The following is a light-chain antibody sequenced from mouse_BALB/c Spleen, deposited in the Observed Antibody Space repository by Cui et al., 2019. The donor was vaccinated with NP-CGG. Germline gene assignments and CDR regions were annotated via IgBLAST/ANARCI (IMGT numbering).Light chain of an antibody. CDR2: GTN. CDR3: ALWYSNHWV. Sequence: QAVLPQVYPLTTSPGETVTLTCRSSTGAVTTNNHANWVQEKPDHLFTGLIGGTNNRAPGVPARFSGSLIGDKAALTITGAQTEDEAIYFCALWYSNHWVFGGGTKLTVL. J-gene: IGLJ1*01. V-gene: IGLV1*01. CDR1: TGAVTTNNH.